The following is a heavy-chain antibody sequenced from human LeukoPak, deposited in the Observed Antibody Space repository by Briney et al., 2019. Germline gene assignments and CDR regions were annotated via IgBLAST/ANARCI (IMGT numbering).Heavy chain of an antibody. CDR1: GGSFSGYY. V-gene: IGHV4-34*01. Sequence: PSETLSLTCAVYGGSFSGYYWSWIHQPPGKGLEWIGEINHSGSTNYNPSLKSRVTISVDTSKNQFSLKLNSVTAADTAVYYCARGGYGPGPLRAGWLDPWGQGTLVTVSS. CDR3: ARGGYGPGPLRAGWLDP. CDR2: INHSGST. D-gene: IGHD3-10*01. J-gene: IGHJ5*02.